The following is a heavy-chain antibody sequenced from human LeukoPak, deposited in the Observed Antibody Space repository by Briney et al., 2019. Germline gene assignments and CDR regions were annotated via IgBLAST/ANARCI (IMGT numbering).Heavy chain of an antibody. CDR1: GGSFSGYY. V-gene: IGHV4-34*01. D-gene: IGHD3-16*02. CDR3: ARWRYDYVWGSYRSQPFDY. J-gene: IGHJ4*02. CDR2: INHSGST. Sequence: SETLSLTCAVYGGSFSGYYWSWIRQPPGKGLEWIGEINHSGSTNYNPSLKSRVTISVDTSKNQFSLKLSSVTAAHTAVYYWARWRYDYVWGSYRSQPFDYWGQETLVTVSS.